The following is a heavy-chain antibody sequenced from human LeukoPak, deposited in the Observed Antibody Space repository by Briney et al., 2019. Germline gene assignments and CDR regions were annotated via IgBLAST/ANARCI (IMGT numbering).Heavy chain of an antibody. V-gene: IGHV4-59*12. D-gene: IGHD1-1*01. Sequence: SETLSLTCTVSGGSITGYYWSWIRQPPGKGLEWIGYIYYSGSTKYSPSLKSRVTISADTSKNQFSLKLSSVTAADTAVYYCARPGRYNNWFDPWGQGTLVTVSS. CDR3: ARPGRYNNWFDP. CDR1: GGSITGYY. CDR2: IYYSGST. J-gene: IGHJ5*02.